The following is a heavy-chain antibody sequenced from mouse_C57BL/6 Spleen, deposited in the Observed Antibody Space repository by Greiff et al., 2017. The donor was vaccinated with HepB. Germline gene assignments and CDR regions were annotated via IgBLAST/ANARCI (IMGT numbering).Heavy chain of an antibody. Sequence: VQLQQSGAELVRPGTSVKVSCKASGYAFTNYLIEWVKQRPGQGLEWIGVINPGSGGTNYNEKFKGKATLTADKSSSTAYMQLSSLTSEDSAVYFCARKGSGKRAMDYWGQGTSVTVSS. CDR3: ARKGSGKRAMDY. V-gene: IGHV1-54*01. CDR2: INPGSGGT. D-gene: IGHD1-3*01. CDR1: GYAFTNYL. J-gene: IGHJ4*01.